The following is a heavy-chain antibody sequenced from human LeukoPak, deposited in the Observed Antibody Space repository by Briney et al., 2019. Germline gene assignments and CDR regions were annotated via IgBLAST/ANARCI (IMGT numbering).Heavy chain of an antibody. J-gene: IGHJ3*02. CDR1: GFTFNSYA. V-gene: IGHV3-23*01. Sequence: GGSLRLSCAASGFTFNSYAMTWVRQAPGKGLEWVSSIGASGGGTYYADSVKGRFTISRDNAKNSLYLQMNSLRAEDTAVYYCARALPSPLYSGSYADAFDIWGQGTMVTVSS. D-gene: IGHD1-26*01. CDR3: ARALPSPLYSGSYADAFDI. CDR2: IGASGGGT.